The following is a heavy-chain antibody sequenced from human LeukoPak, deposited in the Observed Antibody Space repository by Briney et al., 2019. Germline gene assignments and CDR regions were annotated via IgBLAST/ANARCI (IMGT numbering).Heavy chain of an antibody. V-gene: IGHV4-61*05. CDR3: ARGEIAARPGNWFDP. J-gene: IGHJ5*02. CDR2: IYYSGST. CDR1: GGPIRTTSYY. Sequence: SETLSLTCTVSGGPIRTTSYYWGWIRQPPGKGLEWIGYIYYSGSTYYNPSLKSRVTISVDTSKNQFSLKLSSVTAADTAVYYCARGEIAARPGNWFDPWGQGTLVTVSS. D-gene: IGHD6-6*01.